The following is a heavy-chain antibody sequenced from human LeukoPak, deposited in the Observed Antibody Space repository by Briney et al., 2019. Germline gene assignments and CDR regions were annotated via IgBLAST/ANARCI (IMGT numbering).Heavy chain of an antibody. V-gene: IGHV5-51*01. CDR1: GYIFTSYW. CDR2: IYPGDSDT. Sequence: GASLQISCKGSGYIFTSYWIGWVRQLPGKGLEWMGIIYPGDSDTRYSPSFQGQVTISADKSISAAYLQWSSLKASDPAMYYCARQWEYCSSTSCSLFDYWGQGTLVTVSS. D-gene: IGHD2-2*01. J-gene: IGHJ4*02. CDR3: ARQWEYCSSTSCSLFDY.